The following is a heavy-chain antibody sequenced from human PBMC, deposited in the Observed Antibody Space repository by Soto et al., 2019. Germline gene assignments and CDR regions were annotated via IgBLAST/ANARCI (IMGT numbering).Heavy chain of an antibody. CDR1: GGSFSGYY. D-gene: IGHD3-10*01. CDR3: ARGRSRMVRGVYHP. Sequence: QVQLQQWGAGLLKPSETLSLTCAVYGGSFSGYYWSWIRQPPGKGLEWIGEINHSGSTNYNPSLKSRVTISVDTSKNQFSLNLSSVTAADTAVYYCARGRSRMVRGVYHPWGQGTLVTVSS. CDR2: INHSGST. V-gene: IGHV4-34*01. J-gene: IGHJ5*02.